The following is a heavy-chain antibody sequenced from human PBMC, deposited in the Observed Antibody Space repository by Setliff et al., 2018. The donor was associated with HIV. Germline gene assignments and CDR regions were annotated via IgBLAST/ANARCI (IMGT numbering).Heavy chain of an antibody. Sequence: GESLKISCAASGFTFSSYEMHWVRQVTGKGLEWVSAIGTAGDTYYPGSVKGRFIISRENAKNSMYLQMNSLRAGDTAVYYCVREARDSNNMGAFDIWGQGTMVTVSS. D-gene: IGHD3-22*01. CDR2: IGTAGDT. V-gene: IGHV3-13*01. CDR1: GFTFSSYE. CDR3: VREARDSNNMGAFDI. J-gene: IGHJ3*02.